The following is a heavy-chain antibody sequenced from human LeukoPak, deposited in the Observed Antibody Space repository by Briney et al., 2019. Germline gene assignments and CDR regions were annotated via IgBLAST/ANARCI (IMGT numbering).Heavy chain of an antibody. V-gene: IGHV4-59*01. CDR2: IYYSGST. CDR1: GGSISSYY. D-gene: IGHD1-26*01. Sequence: SETLSLTCTVSGGSISSYYWSWIWQPPGKGLEWIGYIYYSGSTNYNPSLKSRVTISVDTSKNQFSLKLSSVTAADTAVYYCATELPGSAFDXXXQXTXXXVSS. CDR3: ATELPGSAFDX. J-gene: IGHJ3*02.